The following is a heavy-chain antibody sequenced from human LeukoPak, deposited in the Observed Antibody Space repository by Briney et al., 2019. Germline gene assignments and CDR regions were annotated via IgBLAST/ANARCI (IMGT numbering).Heavy chain of an antibody. CDR1: GGSISSGGYY. CDR3: ASLYYDILTAYPPRLDI. D-gene: IGHD3-9*01. Sequence: KASETLSLTCTVSGGSISSGGYYWSWIRQHPGKGLEWIGYIYYSGSTYYNPSLKSRVTISVDTSKNQFSLKLSSVTAADTAVYYCASLYYDILTAYPPRLDIWGQGTLVTVSS. V-gene: IGHV4-31*03. J-gene: IGHJ4*02. CDR2: IYYSGST.